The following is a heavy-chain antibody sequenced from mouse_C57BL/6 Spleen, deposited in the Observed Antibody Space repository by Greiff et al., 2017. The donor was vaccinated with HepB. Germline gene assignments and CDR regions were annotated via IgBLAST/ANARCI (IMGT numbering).Heavy chain of an antibody. CDR1: GYSITSGYY. J-gene: IGHJ2*01. CDR3: ARGEHYGRDY. V-gene: IGHV3-6*01. CDR2: ISYDGSN. D-gene: IGHD1-1*01. Sequence: ESGPGLVKPSQSLSLTCSVTGYSITSGYYWNWIRQFPGNKLEWMGYISYDGSNNYNPSLKNRISITRDTSKNQFFLKLNSVTTEDTATYYCARGEHYGRDYWGQGTTLTVSS.